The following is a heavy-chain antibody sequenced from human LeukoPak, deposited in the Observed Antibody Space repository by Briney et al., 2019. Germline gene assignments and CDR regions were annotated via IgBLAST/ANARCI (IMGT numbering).Heavy chain of an antibody. Sequence: SETLSLSCSVSGASISSSSYYWGWIRQPPVKGLEWIGTIYYSGRTSYNPSLKSRVTISVDTSKNQFSLKLSSVTAADTAIYYCARGGGTSWYVDYWGQGILASVSS. J-gene: IGHJ4*02. CDR1: GASISSSSYY. CDR3: ARGGGTSWYVDY. V-gene: IGHV4-39*07. D-gene: IGHD2-2*01. CDR2: IYYSGRT.